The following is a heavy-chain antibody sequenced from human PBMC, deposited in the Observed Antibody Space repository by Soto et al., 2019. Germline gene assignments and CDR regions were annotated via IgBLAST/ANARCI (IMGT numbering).Heavy chain of an antibody. J-gene: IGHJ4*02. Sequence: EVQLLESGGGLVQPGGSLRLSCAASGFTFSSYAMSWVRQAPGKGLEWVSTISGSGGSTYYADSVKGRFTSSRDNSKNTLYLQMNSLRAEDTAVYYCARRTSGWYLDYWGQGTLVTVSS. V-gene: IGHV3-23*01. CDR1: GFTFSSYA. D-gene: IGHD6-19*01. CDR2: ISGSGGST. CDR3: ARRTSGWYLDY.